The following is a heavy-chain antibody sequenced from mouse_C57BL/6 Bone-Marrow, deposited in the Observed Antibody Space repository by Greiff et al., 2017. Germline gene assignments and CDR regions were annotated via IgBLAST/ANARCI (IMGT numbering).Heavy chain of an antibody. CDR2: IYPGSGST. CDR3: ASSTMVTTTGYYFDY. J-gene: IGHJ2*01. V-gene: IGHV1-55*01. D-gene: IGHD2-2*01. CDR1: GYTFTGYW. Sequence: QVQLQQPGAELVKPGASVKMSCKASGYTFTGYWITWVKQRPGQGLEWIGDIYPGSGSTNYNEKFKSKATLTVDTSSRTAYMQLSSLTSEDSAVYYCASSTMVTTTGYYFDYWGQGTTLTVSS.